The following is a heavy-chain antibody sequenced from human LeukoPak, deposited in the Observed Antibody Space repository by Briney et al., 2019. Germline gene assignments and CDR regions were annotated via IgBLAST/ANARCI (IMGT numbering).Heavy chain of an antibody. CDR1: GGSISSGGYS. J-gene: IGHJ4*02. CDR2: IYHSGST. D-gene: IGHD5-18*01. CDR3: ARYSYGLSN. Sequence: PSQTLSLTCTVSGGSISSGGYSWSWIRQPPGKGLEWIGYIYHSGSTYYNPSLKSRVTISADRSKNQFSLKLSSVTAADTAVYYCARYSYGLSNWGQGTLVTVSS. V-gene: IGHV4-30-2*01.